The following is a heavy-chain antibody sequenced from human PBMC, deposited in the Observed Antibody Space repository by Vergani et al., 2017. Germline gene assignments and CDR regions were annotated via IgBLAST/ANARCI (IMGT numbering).Heavy chain of an antibody. CDR2: IQYSGSN. CDR3: ARITAMIVVVIFDY. Sequence: QLQLQESGPGLVKPSETLSLTCTVSGGSISSSSYYWGWIRQPPGKGLEWIGSIQYSGSNYYNPSLKSRFTISVDTYKNQFSLKLRFGTAADTAVYYCARITAMIVVVIFDYWGQGTLVTVSS. D-gene: IGHD3-22*01. CDR1: GGSISSSSYY. V-gene: IGHV4-39*01. J-gene: IGHJ4*02.